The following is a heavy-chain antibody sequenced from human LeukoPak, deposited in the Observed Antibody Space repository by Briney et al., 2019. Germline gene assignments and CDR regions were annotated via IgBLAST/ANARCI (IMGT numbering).Heavy chain of an antibody. V-gene: IGHV3-30*14. J-gene: IGHJ6*02. CDR3: ARDRQLELRGLYYYYGMDV. D-gene: IGHD1-7*01. CDR1: GFSFRTYN. Sequence: GGSLRLSCAASGFSFRTYNMHWVRQAPGKGLEWVAVISHDGSIKFYADSVKGRFTISRDNSKNTLYLQMNSLRAEDTAVYYCARDRQLELRGLYYYYGMDVWGQGTTVTVSS. CDR2: ISHDGSIK.